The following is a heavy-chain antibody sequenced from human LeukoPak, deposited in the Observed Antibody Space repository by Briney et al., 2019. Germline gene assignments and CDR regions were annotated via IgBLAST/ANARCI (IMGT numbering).Heavy chain of an antibody. CDR3: ARQYSSRFYYYYGMDV. Sequence: PSETLSLTCAVYGGSFSGYYWSWIRQPPGKGLEWIGEINHSGSTNYNPSLKSRVTISVDTSKNQFSLKLSSVTAADTAVYYCARQYSSRFYYYYGMDVWGQGTTVTVSS. CDR1: GGSFSGYY. CDR2: INHSGST. V-gene: IGHV4-34*01. J-gene: IGHJ6*02. D-gene: IGHD6-13*01.